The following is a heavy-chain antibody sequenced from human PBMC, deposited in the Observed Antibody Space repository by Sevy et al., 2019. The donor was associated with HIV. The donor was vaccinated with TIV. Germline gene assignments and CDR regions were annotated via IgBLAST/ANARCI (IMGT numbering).Heavy chain of an antibody. CDR2: INTSGST. D-gene: IGHD7-27*01. J-gene: IGHJ4*02. CDR1: GDSFSSYF. CDR3: ARSNWVTATNGFSKSYYFDY. V-gene: IGHV4-4*07. Sequence: SETLSLTCTVSGDSFSSYFWAWIRQSPGKGLEWIGRINTSGSTNYNPSLKSRVTLSVDTLKSQFSLKVTSLTAADTAIYFCARSNWVTATNGFSKSYYFDYWGQGSLVTVSS.